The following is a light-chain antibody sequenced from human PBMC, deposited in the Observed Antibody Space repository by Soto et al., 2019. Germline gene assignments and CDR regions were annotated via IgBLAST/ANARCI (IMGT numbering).Light chain of an antibody. V-gene: IGLV2-14*01. CDR3: SSYTSSSTYV. Sequence: QSVLTQPASVSGSPEQSITISCTGTSSDVGGYNYVSWYQQHPAKAPKLMIYDVSNRPSGVSNRFSGSKSGNTASLTISGLQAEDEADYYCSSYTSSSTYVFGTGTKPPS. CDR2: DVS. J-gene: IGLJ1*01. CDR1: SSDVGGYNY.